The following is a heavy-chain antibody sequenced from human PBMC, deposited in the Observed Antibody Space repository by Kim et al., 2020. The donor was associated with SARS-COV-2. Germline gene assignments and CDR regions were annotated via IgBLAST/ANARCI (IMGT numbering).Heavy chain of an antibody. CDR3: ARWFGEWAFDI. CDR2: IYYSGST. D-gene: IGHD3-10*01. Sequence: SETLSLTCTVSGGSISSSSYYWGWIRQPPGKGLEWIGSIYYSGSTYYNPSLKSRITISVDTSKNQFSLKLSSVTAADTAVYYSARWFGEWAFDIWGQGTMVTVSS. J-gene: IGHJ3*02. V-gene: IGHV4-39*01. CDR1: GGSISSSSYY.